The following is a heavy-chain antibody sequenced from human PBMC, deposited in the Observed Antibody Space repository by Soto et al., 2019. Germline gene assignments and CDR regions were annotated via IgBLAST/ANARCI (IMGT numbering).Heavy chain of an antibody. Sequence: SETLSLTCTVSGGSISSSSYYWGWIRQPPGKGLEWIGSIYYSGSTYYNPSLKSRVTISVDTSKNQFSLKLSSVTAADTAVYYCARQGPYGSGSYFSDYFDYWGQGTLVTVSS. CDR3: ARQGPYGSGSYFSDYFDY. V-gene: IGHV4-39*01. CDR2: IYYSGST. CDR1: GGSISSSSYY. J-gene: IGHJ4*02. D-gene: IGHD3-10*01.